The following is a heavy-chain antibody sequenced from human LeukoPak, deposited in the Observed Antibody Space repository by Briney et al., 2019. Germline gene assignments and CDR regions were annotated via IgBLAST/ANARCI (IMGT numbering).Heavy chain of an antibody. J-gene: IGHJ6*02. D-gene: IGHD3-10*01. CDR2: IYYSGST. V-gene: IGHV4-39*07. CDR1: GGSISSSSYY. Sequence: PSETLSLTCTVSGGSISSSSYYWGWIRQPPGKGLEWIGSIYYSGSTYYNPSLKSRVTISVDTSKNQFSLKLSSVTAADTAVYYCARVSITMVRGVYGMDVWGQGTTVTVSS. CDR3: ARVSITMVRGVYGMDV.